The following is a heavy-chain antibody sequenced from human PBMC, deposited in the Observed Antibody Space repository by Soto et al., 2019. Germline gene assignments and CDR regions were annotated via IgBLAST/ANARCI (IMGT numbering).Heavy chain of an antibody. V-gene: IGHV3-23*01. CDR3: ARNPNYFDSPKD. D-gene: IGHD3-22*01. CDR1: GFSFGGYA. J-gene: IGHJ3*01. Sequence: GGSLRLSCTSSGFSFGGYAMSWVRQAPGKGLEWVGFIRSKAYGGSTYYADSVKARFTISRDNSKNTVFLQLSSLRLDDTALYYCARNPNYFDSPKDWGQGTMVTVSS. CDR2: IRSKAYGGST.